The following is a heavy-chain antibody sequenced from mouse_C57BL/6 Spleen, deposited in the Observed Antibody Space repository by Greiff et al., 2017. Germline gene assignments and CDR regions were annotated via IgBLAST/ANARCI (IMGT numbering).Heavy chain of an antibody. CDR2: INYDGSST. Sequence: MLVGSEGGLVQPGSSMKLSCPASGFTFSDYYMAWFRQVPEKGLEWVANINYDGSSTYYLDSLKSRFIISRDNAKNILYLQMSSLKSEDTATYYCARDSLYGMDYWGQGTSVTVSS. V-gene: IGHV5-16*01. J-gene: IGHJ4*01. CDR3: ARDSLYGMDY. CDR1: GFTFSDYY.